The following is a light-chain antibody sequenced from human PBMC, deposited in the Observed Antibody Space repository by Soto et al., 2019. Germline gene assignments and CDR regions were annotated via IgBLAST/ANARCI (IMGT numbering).Light chain of an antibody. V-gene: IGKV3-15*01. CDR3: QQYNKWPPQYT. Sequence: EIVMTQSPATLSVSPGERATLSCRASQSISSDLAWYQQKPGQAPRLLIYGASTRATDIPARISGSGSGTDFTLTISSLHSEDFALYYCQQYNKWPPQYTFGQGTKLEIK. CDR1: QSISSD. CDR2: GAS. J-gene: IGKJ2*01.